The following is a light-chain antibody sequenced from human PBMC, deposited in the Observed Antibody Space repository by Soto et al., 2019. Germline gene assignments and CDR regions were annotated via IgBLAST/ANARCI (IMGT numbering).Light chain of an antibody. CDR3: QQYGSSPPWT. Sequence: EIVLTQSPGTLSLSPGERATLSCRASQSVSSSYLAWYQQKPGQAPRLLIYGASSRATGIPDRFSGRGSGTGFILTISRLEPEDFAVYYCQQYGSSPPWTFGQGTKAEI. CDR2: GAS. CDR1: QSVSSSY. V-gene: IGKV3-20*01. J-gene: IGKJ1*01.